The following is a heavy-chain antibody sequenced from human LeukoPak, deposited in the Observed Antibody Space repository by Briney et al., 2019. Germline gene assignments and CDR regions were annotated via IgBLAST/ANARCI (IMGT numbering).Heavy chain of an antibody. V-gene: IGHV4-39*07. CDR1: GGSISSSSYY. CDR2: IYYSGST. D-gene: IGHD6-13*01. J-gene: IGHJ4*02. CDR3: ARGAPYLPYSSSWPLDY. Sequence: PSETLSLTCTVSGGSISSSSYYWGWIRQPPGKGLEWIGSIYYSGSTYYNPSLKSRVAISVDTSKNQFSLKLSSVTAADTAVYYCARGAPYLPYSSSWPLDYWGQGTLVTVSS.